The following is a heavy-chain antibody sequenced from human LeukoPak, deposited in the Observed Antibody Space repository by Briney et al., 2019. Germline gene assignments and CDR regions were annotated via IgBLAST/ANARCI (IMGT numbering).Heavy chain of an antibody. CDR1: GFTFSSYA. D-gene: IGHD5-18*01. V-gene: IGHV3-30-3*01. CDR3: GRETAYAFDI. J-gene: IGHJ3*02. Sequence: GRSLRLSCAASGFTFSSYAMHWVRQAPGKGLEWVAVISYDGSNKYYADSVKGRFTISRDNSKNTLYLQMNSLRAEDTAVYYCGRETAYAFDIWGQGTMVTVSS. CDR2: ISYDGSNK.